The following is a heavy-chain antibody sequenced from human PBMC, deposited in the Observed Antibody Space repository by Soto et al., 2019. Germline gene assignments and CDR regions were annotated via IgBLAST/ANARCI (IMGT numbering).Heavy chain of an antibody. Sequence: EVRLVESGGGLVKPGGSLRLSCEAPGFTFSSYTMNWVRQAPGKGLECVSSISSSSTSVYYADSVKGRFTISRDNAKNSLYLQMNSLRAEDTAVYYCASGPYFEILTGYFDPWGQGTLVTVSS. D-gene: IGHD3-9*01. CDR2: ISSSSTSV. CDR3: ASGPYFEILTGYFDP. V-gene: IGHV3-21*01. CDR1: GFTFSSYT. J-gene: IGHJ5*02.